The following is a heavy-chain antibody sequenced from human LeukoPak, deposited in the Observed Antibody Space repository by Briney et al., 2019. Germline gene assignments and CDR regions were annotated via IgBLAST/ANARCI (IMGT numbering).Heavy chain of an antibody. CDR3: ARVSGSSSWLFDY. J-gene: IGHJ4*02. CDR1: GFTVSSNY. CDR2: IYIGGST. D-gene: IGHD6-13*01. V-gene: IGHV3-66*01. Sequence: PGGSLRLSCAASGFTVSSNYMSWVRQAPGKGLEWVSVIYIGGSTYYADSVKGRFTISKDNSKNTLYLQMNSLRAEDTAVYYCARVSGSSSWLFDYWGQGTLVTVSS.